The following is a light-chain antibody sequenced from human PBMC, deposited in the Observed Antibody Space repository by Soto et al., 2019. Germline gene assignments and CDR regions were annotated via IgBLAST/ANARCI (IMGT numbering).Light chain of an antibody. Sequence: EIVLTQSPDTLSLSPGERATLSCRASLNVNSYLAWYQQKPGQAPRLLIYDASNRAAGIPARFSGSGSGTDFTLTISRLEPEDFAVYYCQQYGSSPRTFGQGTKVDIK. CDR2: DAS. V-gene: IGKV3-20*01. J-gene: IGKJ1*01. CDR3: QQYGSSPRT. CDR1: LNVNSY.